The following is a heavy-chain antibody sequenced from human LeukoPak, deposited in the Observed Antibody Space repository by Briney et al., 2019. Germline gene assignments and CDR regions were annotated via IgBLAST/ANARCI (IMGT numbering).Heavy chain of an antibody. V-gene: IGHV3-74*01. CDR3: ASSTPRGITCSYAYHMDV. Sequence: PGGSLRLSCTTSEFTFSGYWMHWVRQGPGKGLVWVSRINRDGTTTTYADSVQGRFTISRDNAKNTLYLQMDTLRVEDTAVYYCASSTPRGITCSYAYHMDVWGRGTTVTVSS. J-gene: IGHJ6*03. CDR2: INRDGTTT. CDR1: EFTFSGYW. D-gene: IGHD1-20*01.